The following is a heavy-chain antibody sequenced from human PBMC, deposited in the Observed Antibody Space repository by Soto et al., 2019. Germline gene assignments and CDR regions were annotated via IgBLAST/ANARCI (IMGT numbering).Heavy chain of an antibody. D-gene: IGHD2-2*01. CDR1: GGTFSSCA. V-gene: IGHV1-69*13. CDR2: IIPIFGTA. J-gene: IGHJ6*02. Sequence: SVRVSCKASGGTFSSCAISWVRQAPGQGLEWMGGIIPIFGTANYAQKFQGSVTITADESTSTAYMELSSLRSEDTAVYYCASLDHCSSTSCYPSGYGMDVWGQGTTVTVSS. CDR3: ASLDHCSSTSCYPSGYGMDV.